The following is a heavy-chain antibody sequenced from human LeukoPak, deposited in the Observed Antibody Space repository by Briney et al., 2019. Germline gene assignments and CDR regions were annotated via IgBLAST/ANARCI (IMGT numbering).Heavy chain of an antibody. V-gene: IGHV3-7*05. CDR2: IKDDGTED. J-gene: IGHJ4*02. CDR1: GFTLSRAW. Sequence: RGSLRLSCAASGFTLSRAWMTLVREAPGKELEWVAHIKDDGTEDYYVDSVKGRFTISRDNAKNSLYLQMNSLRAEDTAVYYCASWNDGWEFDYWGQGTLVSASS. D-gene: IGHD1-1*01. CDR3: ASWNDGWEFDY.